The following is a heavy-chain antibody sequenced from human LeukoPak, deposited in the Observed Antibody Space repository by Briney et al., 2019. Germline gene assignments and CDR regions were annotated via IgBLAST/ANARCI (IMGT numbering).Heavy chain of an antibody. CDR1: GYTFTSYD. J-gene: IGHJ4*02. D-gene: IGHD3-16*01. CDR2: MNPNSGNT. CDR3: ARGYGYVWGSQSPHFDY. V-gene: IGHV1-8*01. Sequence: ASVKVSCKASGYTFTSYDINWMRQATGQGLEWMGWMNPNSGNTGYAQKFQGRVTMTRNTSISTAYMELSSLRSEDTAVYYCARGYGYVWGSQSPHFDYWGQGTLVTVSS.